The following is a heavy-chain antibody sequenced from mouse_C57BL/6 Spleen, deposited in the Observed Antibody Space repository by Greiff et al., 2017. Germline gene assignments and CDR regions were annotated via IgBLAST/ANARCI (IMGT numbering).Heavy chain of an antibody. J-gene: IGHJ3*01. V-gene: IGHV1-22*01. CDR2: INPNNGGT. CDR1: GYTFTDYN. Sequence: VQLQQSGPELVKPGASVKMSCKASGYTFTDYNMHWVKQSHGKSLEWIGYINPNNGGTSYNQKFKGKATLTVNKSSSTAYMELRSLTSEDSAVYYCARVYDGYPWFAYWGQGTLVTVSA. D-gene: IGHD2-3*01. CDR3: ARVYDGYPWFAY.